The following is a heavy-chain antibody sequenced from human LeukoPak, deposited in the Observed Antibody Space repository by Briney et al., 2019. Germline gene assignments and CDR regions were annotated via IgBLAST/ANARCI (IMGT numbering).Heavy chain of an antibody. CDR1: GFTFSSYA. Sequence: GGSLRLSCAASGFTFSSYAMHWVRQAPGKGLEWVAVISYDGSNKYYADSVKGRFTISRDNSKNTLYLQMNSLRAEDTAVYYCARAGGLKWLLPYYFDYWGQGTLVTVSS. J-gene: IGHJ4*02. CDR2: ISYDGSNK. CDR3: ARAGGLKWLLPYYFDY. V-gene: IGHV3-30-3*01. D-gene: IGHD3-3*01.